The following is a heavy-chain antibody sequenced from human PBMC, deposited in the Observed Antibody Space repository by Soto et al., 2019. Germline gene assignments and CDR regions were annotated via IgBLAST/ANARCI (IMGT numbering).Heavy chain of an antibody. CDR3: STSVYCTFTTCYYYYGLDV. V-gene: IGHV1-69*01. Sequence: QVQLVQSGAEVKKPGSSVKVSCKASGGTFSSYSINWVRQAPGQGLEWMGGIIPFFGTTSYEQKFQGRVTITADASTSTVYMELSSLTSEDTALYYCSTSVYCTFTTCYYYYGLDVWGQGTTVTVSS. J-gene: IGHJ6*02. CDR1: GGTFSSYS. D-gene: IGHD2-8*01. CDR2: IIPFFGTT.